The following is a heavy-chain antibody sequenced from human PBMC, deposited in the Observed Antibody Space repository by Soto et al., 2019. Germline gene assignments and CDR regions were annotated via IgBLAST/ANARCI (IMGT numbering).Heavy chain of an antibody. CDR2: IYWDDDK. J-gene: IGHJ4*02. CDR1: GFSLSSTRMA. V-gene: IGHV2-5*02. CDR3: AHIVVAGLGYYFDY. Sequence: QITLKESGPPLVKPTQTLTLTCTFSGFSLSSTRMAVGWIRQPPGKALEWLALIYWDDDKRYSPFLKSRLTNTKDTSKNHVVLTMSNMDPVDTARYYCAHIVVAGLGYYFDYWGQGTLVTVSS. D-gene: IGHD6-19*01.